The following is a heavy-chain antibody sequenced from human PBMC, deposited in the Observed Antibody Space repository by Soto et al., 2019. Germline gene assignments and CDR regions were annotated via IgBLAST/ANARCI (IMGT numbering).Heavy chain of an antibody. V-gene: IGHV3-15*05. Sequence: GSLRLSGAVSGLTCIDAWFSCVRQVPGQGLEWVGRVKSRAYGGTTDYGAFGKGRFTISRDDSKNTGELYMSGLKTDDTGVYYCTEDRYAVWTGYYIPHWGRGAPVTFST. J-gene: IGHJ4*02. CDR3: TEDRYAVWTGYYIPH. CDR1: GLTCIDAW. CDR2: VKSRAYGGTT. D-gene: IGHD3-3*01.